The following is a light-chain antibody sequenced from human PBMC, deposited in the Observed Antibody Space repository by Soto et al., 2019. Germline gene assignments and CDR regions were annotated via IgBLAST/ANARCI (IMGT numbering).Light chain of an antibody. Sequence: QLVLTQPPSVSGAPGQRVTISCTWISSNIGAGYDVHWYQQLPGTAPKLLIYGNSNRPSGFPDRFSGSKSGTSASLAITGLQAEDEADYYCQSYDRSLSGGVLGGGTQVTVL. CDR1: SSNIGAGYD. J-gene: IGLJ3*02. CDR2: GNS. CDR3: QSYDRSLSGGV. V-gene: IGLV1-40*01.